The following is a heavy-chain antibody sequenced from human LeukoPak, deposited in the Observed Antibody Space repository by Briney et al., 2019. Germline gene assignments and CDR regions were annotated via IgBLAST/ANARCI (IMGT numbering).Heavy chain of an antibody. Sequence: GASVKVSCKASGYTFTSYYMHWVRQAPGQGLEWMGIINPSGGSTSYAQKFQGRVTMTRDTSTSTVYMELSSLRSEDTAVYYCAREGFSAAGTCWIDPWGQGTLVTVSS. CDR2: INPSGGST. CDR1: GYTFTSYY. CDR3: AREGFSAAGTCWIDP. V-gene: IGHV1-46*01. D-gene: IGHD6-13*01. J-gene: IGHJ5*02.